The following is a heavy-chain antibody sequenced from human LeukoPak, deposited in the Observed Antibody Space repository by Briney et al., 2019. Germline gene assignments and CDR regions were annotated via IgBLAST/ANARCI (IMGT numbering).Heavy chain of an antibody. CDR3: AKDQASPYFCSSTSCYDYYYMDV. V-gene: IGHV3-9*01. CDR2: ISWNSGSI. Sequence: GGSLRLSCAASGFTFDDYAMHWVRQAPGKGLEWVSGISWNSGSIGYADSVKGRFTISRDNAKNSLYLQMNSLRAEDTAVYYCAKDQASPYFCSSTSCYDYYYMDVWGKGTTVTVSS. D-gene: IGHD2-2*01. CDR1: GFTFDDYA. J-gene: IGHJ6*03.